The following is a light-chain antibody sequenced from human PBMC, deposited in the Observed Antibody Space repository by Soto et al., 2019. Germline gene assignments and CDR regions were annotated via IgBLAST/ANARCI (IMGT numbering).Light chain of an antibody. CDR1: SSDIGAGYD. CDR3: QSYDSSLSVYV. Sequence: QSVLTQPPSVSGAPGQRVTISCTGSSSDIGAGYDVHWYQQLPGTAPRLLIYANINRPSGVPDRFSGSKSGTSASLAITGLQADDEADYYCQSYDSSLSVYVFGTGPKVTVL. V-gene: IGLV1-40*01. CDR2: ANI. J-gene: IGLJ1*01.